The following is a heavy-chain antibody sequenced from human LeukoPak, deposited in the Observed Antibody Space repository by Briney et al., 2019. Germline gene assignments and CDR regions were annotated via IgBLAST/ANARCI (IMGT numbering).Heavy chain of an antibody. Sequence: GGSLRLSCAASGVAVSGNYMTWVRQAPGKGLEWVSVIYAGGSTYYADSVKGRFTISRDNSKNTLYLQMNSLRAEDTAVYYCAKDGHLYSNPNYYYYYMDVWGKGTTVTVSS. CDR3: AKDGHLYSNPNYYYYYMDV. CDR1: GVAVSGNY. J-gene: IGHJ6*03. CDR2: IYAGGST. D-gene: IGHD4-11*01. V-gene: IGHV3-66*01.